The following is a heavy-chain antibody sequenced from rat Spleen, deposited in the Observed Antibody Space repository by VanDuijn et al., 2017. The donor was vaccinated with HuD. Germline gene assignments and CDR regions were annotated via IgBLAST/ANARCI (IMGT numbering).Heavy chain of an antibody. CDR3: AREGSGGFDY. J-gene: IGHJ2*01. CDR1: GFSLTSYN. V-gene: IGHV2-41*01. CDR2: IWNTGGT. D-gene: IGHD1-11*01. Sequence: QVQLKESGPGLGQPSQTLSLTCTVAGFSLTSYNVHWIRQPPGQGLEWMGIIWNTGGTRYNSALKSRLSISRDTSKSQVFLKMNSLQTEDTATDYCAREGSGGFDYWGQGVMVTVSS.